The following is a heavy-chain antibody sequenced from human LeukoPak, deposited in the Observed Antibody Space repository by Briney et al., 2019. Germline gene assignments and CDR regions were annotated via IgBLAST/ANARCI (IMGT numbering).Heavy chain of an antibody. CDR3: AKHPVSGNFDP. V-gene: IGHV3-23*01. Sequence: PGGSLRLSCVASGFTFATYAMSWVRQAPGKGLEWVSAINANGIGTFYADSVKGRFTISRDNSKNTLFLQMDSLRAEDTALYYCAKHPVSGNFDPWGQGTLVTVSS. J-gene: IGHJ5*02. CDR1: GFTFATYA. CDR2: INANGIGT. D-gene: IGHD5/OR15-5a*01.